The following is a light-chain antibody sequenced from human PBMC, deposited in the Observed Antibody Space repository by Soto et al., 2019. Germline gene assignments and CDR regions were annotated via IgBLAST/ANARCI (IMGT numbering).Light chain of an antibody. CDR3: ATWDDSLNGFYV. J-gene: IGLJ1*01. CDR2: RNN. V-gene: IGLV1-47*01. Sequence: QSVLTQPTSASGTPGQGVTISCSGSTSNIGSNYVYWYQQLPGTAPKLLIYRNNQRPSGVPDRFSGSKSGTSASLAISWLRSDDEADYFCATWDDSLNGFYVFGTGTKVTVL. CDR1: TSNIGSNY.